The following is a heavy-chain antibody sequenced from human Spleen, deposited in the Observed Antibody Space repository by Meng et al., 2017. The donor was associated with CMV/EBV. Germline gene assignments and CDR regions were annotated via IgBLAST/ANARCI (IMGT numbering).Heavy chain of an antibody. D-gene: IGHD6-6*01. CDR2: INHSGST. V-gene: IGHV4-34*01. CDR1: GGSFSGYY. J-gene: IGHJ4*02. Sequence: SQTLSLTCAVYGGSFSGYYWSWIRQPPGKGLEWIGEINHSGSTNYNPSLKSRVTISVDTSKNQFSLKLSSVTAADTAVYYCARDLFIAARPEEEYWGQGTLVTVSS. CDR3: ARDLFIAARPEEEY.